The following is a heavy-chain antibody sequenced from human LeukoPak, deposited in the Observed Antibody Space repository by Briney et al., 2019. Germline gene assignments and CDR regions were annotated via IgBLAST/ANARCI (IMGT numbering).Heavy chain of an antibody. Sequence: KPSETLSLTCTVSGGSISSSNYYWGWIRQPPGKGLEWIGSIYYSGSTFYSPSLKSRVTISVDTSKNQFSLKLSSVTAADTAVYYCARHPPYGSGGWGSYYFDYWGQGNLVTVSS. CDR1: GGSISSSNYY. D-gene: IGHD3-10*01. J-gene: IGHJ4*02. V-gene: IGHV4-39*01. CDR2: IYYSGST. CDR3: ARHPPYGSGGWGSYYFDY.